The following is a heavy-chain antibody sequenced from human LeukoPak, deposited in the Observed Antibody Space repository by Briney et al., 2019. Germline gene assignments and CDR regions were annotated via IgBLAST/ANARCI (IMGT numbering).Heavy chain of an antibody. Sequence: SETLSLTCAVYGGSFSGYYWSWIRQPPGKGLEWIGEINHSGSTNYNPSLKSRVTISVDTSKNQFSLKLSSVTAADTAAYYCASLVWGIAAAFDYRGQGTLVTVSS. V-gene: IGHV4-34*01. CDR2: INHSGST. CDR1: GGSFSGYY. J-gene: IGHJ4*02. D-gene: IGHD6-13*01. CDR3: ASLVWGIAAAFDY.